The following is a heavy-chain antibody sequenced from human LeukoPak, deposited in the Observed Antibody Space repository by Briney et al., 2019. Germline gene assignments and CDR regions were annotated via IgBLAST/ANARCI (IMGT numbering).Heavy chain of an antibody. CDR2: INHSGST. CDR3: ARGLSDSSGYYDY. V-gene: IGHV4-34*01. D-gene: IGHD3-22*01. J-gene: IGHJ4*02. CDR1: GGSFSGYY. Sequence: SETLSLTCAVYGGSFSGYYWSWIRQPPGKGLEWIGEINHSGSTNYNPSLKSRVTISVDTSKNQFSLKLSSVTAADTAMYYCARGLSDSSGYYDYWGQGTLVTVSS.